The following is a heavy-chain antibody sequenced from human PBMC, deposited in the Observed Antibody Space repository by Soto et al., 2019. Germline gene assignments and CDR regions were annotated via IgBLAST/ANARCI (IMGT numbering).Heavy chain of an antibody. Sequence: QVQLVQSGAEVKKPESSVKVSCKASGGTFSSYTISWVRQAPGQGLEWMGRIIPILGIANYAQKFQGRVTITADKSTSTAYMELSSLRSEDTAVYYCARDYGDYGEFDYWGQGTLVTVSS. CDR2: IIPILGIA. D-gene: IGHD4-17*01. J-gene: IGHJ4*02. V-gene: IGHV1-69*08. CDR3: ARDYGDYGEFDY. CDR1: GGTFSSYT.